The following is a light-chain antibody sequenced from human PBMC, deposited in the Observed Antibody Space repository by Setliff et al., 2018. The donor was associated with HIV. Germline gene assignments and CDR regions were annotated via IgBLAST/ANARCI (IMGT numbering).Light chain of an antibody. Sequence: QSVLTQPASVSGSPGQSITISCTGTSSDIGAYNYVSWYQQHPGKAPKVMIYDVRKRPSGVSNRFSGSKSGNTASLTISGLQAGDEAAYYCSSYVNINTLVFGTGTKVTVL. CDR3: SSYVNINTLV. J-gene: IGLJ1*01. CDR2: DVR. CDR1: SSDIGAYNY. V-gene: IGLV2-14*03.